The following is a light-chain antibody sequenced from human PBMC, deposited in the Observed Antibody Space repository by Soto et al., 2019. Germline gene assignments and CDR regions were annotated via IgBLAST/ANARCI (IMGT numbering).Light chain of an antibody. CDR1: QSVYSS. V-gene: IGKV3-15*01. CDR3: QQYNNWPPWT. J-gene: IGKJ1*01. Sequence: TVMTQSPATLSVSPGERATLSCRASQSVYSSLAWYQQKHGQAPRLLIYGASTRATGIPARFSGSGSGTEFTLTISRLQSEDFAVYYCQQYNNWPPWTFGQGTKVDIK. CDR2: GAS.